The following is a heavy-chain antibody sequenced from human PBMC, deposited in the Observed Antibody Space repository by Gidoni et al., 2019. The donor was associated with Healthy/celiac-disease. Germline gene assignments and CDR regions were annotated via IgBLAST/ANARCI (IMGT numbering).Heavy chain of an antibody. Sequence: EVQLVESGGGLVKPGGSLSLSCAASGFTFSSYRMNWARQAPVKGLEWVPSMSSNSSYIYYADSVKGRFTISRDNAKNSLYLQMNSLRAEDTAVYYCARELEGAAAGTAHYYYYYGMDVWGQGTTVTVSS. V-gene: IGHV3-21*01. J-gene: IGHJ6*02. CDR2: MSSNSSYI. CDR1: GFTFSSYR. D-gene: IGHD6-13*01. CDR3: ARELEGAAAGTAHYYYYYGMDV.